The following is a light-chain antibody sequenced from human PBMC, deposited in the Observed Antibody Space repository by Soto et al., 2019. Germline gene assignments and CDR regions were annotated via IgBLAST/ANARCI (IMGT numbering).Light chain of an antibody. J-gene: IGKJ1*01. V-gene: IGKV1-5*01. CDR2: DAS. CDR3: QPYNSFSGK. Sequence: DIQMTQSLCSLSASVGDRVTVTCRESESIRRHLNWYQQKPGKAPKLLIYDASSWESGVPSRFSGRGSGTQFTLTISSLQPDDFATYYCQPYNSFSGKCGPGTKVDIK. CDR1: ESIRRH.